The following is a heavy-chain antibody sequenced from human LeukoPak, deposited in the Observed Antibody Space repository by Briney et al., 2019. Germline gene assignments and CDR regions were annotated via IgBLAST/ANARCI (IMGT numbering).Heavy chain of an antibody. Sequence: ASVKVSCKASGGTFSSYAISWVRQAPGQGLEWMGGIIPILGTANYAQKFQGRVTITADESTSTAYMELSSLRSEDTAVYYCARFDGYNSNYWGQGTLVTVSS. D-gene: IGHD5-24*01. CDR3: ARFDGYNSNY. J-gene: IGHJ4*02. CDR2: IIPILGTA. CDR1: GGTFSSYA. V-gene: IGHV1-69*01.